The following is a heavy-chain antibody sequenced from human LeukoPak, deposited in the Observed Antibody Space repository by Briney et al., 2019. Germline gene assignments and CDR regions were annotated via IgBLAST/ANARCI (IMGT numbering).Heavy chain of an antibody. J-gene: IGHJ4*02. CDR3: AREGPKGKTFDY. D-gene: IGHD3-10*01. CDR1: GYSFTGYY. Sequence: ASVKVSCKASGYSFTGYYMHWVRQAPGQGLEWMGWINPNSGDTKYAQKFQGRVTMTRDTSISTAYMELRSLRSDDTAVYYCAREGPKGKTFDYWGQGTLVTVSS. CDR2: INPNSGDT. V-gene: IGHV1-2*02.